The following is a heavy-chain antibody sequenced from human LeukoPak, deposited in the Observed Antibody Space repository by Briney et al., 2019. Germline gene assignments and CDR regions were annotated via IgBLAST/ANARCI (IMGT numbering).Heavy chain of an antibody. J-gene: IGHJ4*02. Sequence: PGASLRLSCAASGFTFSSYAMSWVRQAPGKGLEWVSAISGSGGSTYYADSVKGRFTISRDNSKNTLYLQMNSLRAEDTAVYYCVKDCSGGSCYFDYWGQGTLVTVSS. D-gene: IGHD2-15*01. CDR1: GFTFSSYA. V-gene: IGHV3-23*01. CDR3: VKDCSGGSCYFDY. CDR2: ISGSGGST.